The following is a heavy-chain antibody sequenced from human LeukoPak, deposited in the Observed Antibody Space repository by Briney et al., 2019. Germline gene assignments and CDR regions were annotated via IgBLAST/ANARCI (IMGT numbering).Heavy chain of an antibody. CDR1: GFIFSTYA. CDR2: ISGSGGST. D-gene: IGHD4-17*01. J-gene: IGHJ4*02. Sequence: GGSLRLSCAASGFIFSTYAMNWVRQAPGKGLEWVSGISGSGGSTYYADSVRGRFTISRDNSKNTLYLQMNGLRAEDTAVYYCAKDRSSVTTFFDYWGQGTLVTVSS. V-gene: IGHV3-23*01. CDR3: AKDRSSVTTFFDY.